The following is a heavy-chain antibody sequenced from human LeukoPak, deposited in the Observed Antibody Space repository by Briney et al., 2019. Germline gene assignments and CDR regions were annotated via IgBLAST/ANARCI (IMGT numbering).Heavy chain of an antibody. J-gene: IGHJ6*02. CDR3: ARGKVTMIVVALAGGMDV. D-gene: IGHD3-22*01. V-gene: IGHV1-46*01. CDR2: INPSGGST. Sequence: ASVKVSCKASGGTFSSYAISWVRQAPGQGLDWMGIINPSGGSTSYAQKFQGRVTMTRDTSTSTVYMELSSLRSEDTAVYYCARGKVTMIVVALAGGMDVWGQGTTVTVSS. CDR1: GGTFSSYA.